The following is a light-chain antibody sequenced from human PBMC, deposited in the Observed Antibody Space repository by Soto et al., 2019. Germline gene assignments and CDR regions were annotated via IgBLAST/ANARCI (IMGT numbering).Light chain of an antibody. CDR1: TSNIGTNT. Sequence: QSVLTQPPSASGTPGQRVTISCSGSTSNIGTNTVNWYQQLPGTAPKLLIFFNNERPSGVPDQFSGSKSGTSASLAINGLQSIDGDVYYCAGGVARRGGVVFGGGTKRPLL. CDR2: FNN. V-gene: IGLV1-44*01. J-gene: IGLJ2*01. CDR3: AGGVARRGGVV.